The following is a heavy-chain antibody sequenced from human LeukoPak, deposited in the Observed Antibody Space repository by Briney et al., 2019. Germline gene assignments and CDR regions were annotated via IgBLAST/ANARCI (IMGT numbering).Heavy chain of an antibody. D-gene: IGHD3-22*01. Sequence: SETLPLTCDVFGGSFTDYFWTWIRQSPGKGLEWIGEINDYTGNTNYNPSLNSRVSISLEKSKNQFPLELRSVTAADTAVYYCARGRIAKIVVVHSFHYGMDAWGQGTTVTVSS. CDR2: INDYTGNT. CDR1: GGSFTDYF. J-gene: IGHJ6*02. V-gene: IGHV4-34*01. CDR3: ARGRIAKIVVVHSFHYGMDA.